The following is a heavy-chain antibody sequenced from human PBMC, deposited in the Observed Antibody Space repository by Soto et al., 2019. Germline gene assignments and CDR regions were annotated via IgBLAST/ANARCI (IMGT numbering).Heavy chain of an antibody. J-gene: IGHJ4*02. V-gene: IGHV3-15*07. Sequence: PGGSLRLSCAASGFTFSSYAMHWVRQAPGKGLEWVGRIKSKIDGGTTDYAALVKGRFTILRDDSRSRVYLQMNSLKTEDTALYYCFTDRQFRPAYWGQGTLVTVSS. CDR1: GFTFSSYA. CDR3: FTDRQFRPAY. D-gene: IGHD4-4*01. CDR2: IKSKIDGGTT.